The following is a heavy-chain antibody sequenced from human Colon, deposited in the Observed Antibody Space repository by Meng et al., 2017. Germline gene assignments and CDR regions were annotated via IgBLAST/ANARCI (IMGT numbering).Heavy chain of an antibody. CDR2: INGDGSST. CDR3: TRDFDAPTNC. Sequence: EAQLVESWGCIVQPGGSLRLSCAASGFTFSTYLMHWVRQTPGKGLVWVSRINGDGSSTSYADSVKGRFTISRDNAKNTLYLQMSSLTADDTAVYYCTRDFDAPTNCWGQGTLVTVSS. CDR1: GFTFSTYL. J-gene: IGHJ4*02. V-gene: IGHV3-74*01.